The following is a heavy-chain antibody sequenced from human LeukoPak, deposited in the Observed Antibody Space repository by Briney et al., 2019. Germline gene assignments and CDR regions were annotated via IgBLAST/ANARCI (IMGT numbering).Heavy chain of an antibody. V-gene: IGHV1-69*04. CDR1: GGTFSSYA. J-gene: IGHJ6*02. D-gene: IGHD3-10*01. CDR2: IIPILGIA. CDR3: ALNYYGSGSYYNAQLMDV. Sequence: SVKVSCKASGGTFSSYAISWVRQAPGQGLEWMGRIIPILGIANYAQKFQGRVTITADKSTSTAYMELSSLRSEDTAVYYCALNYYGSGSYYNAQLMDVWGQGTTVTVSS.